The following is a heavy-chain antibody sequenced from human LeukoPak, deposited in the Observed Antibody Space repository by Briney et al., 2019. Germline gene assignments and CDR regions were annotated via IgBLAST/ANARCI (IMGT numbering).Heavy chain of an antibody. D-gene: IGHD3-22*01. J-gene: IGHJ4*02. CDR1: GFSFSTYG. Sequence: QSGGSLRLSCAASGFSFSTYGMHWVRQAPGKGLEWVTLISHDGKIKCDADSVKGRFTISRDNSKNTLYLQMNSLRTGDTALYYCAREGNSGYYPYWGQGILVTVSS. CDR2: ISHDGKIK. CDR3: AREGNSGYYPY. V-gene: IGHV3-30*04.